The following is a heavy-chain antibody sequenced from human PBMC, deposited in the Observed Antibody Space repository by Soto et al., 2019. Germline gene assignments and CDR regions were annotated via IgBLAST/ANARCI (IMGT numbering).Heavy chain of an antibody. J-gene: IGHJ4*02. CDR3: AKDLHLWFGKAAFDY. Sequence: GGSLRLSCAASGFTFSSYAMNWVRQAPGKGLEWVASISYGGGTTYHADSVRGRFTISRDNSMDTLYLQMNGLRAEDTALYYCAKDLHLWFGKAAFDYWGQGTLVTVSS. CDR2: ISYGGGTT. CDR1: GFTFSSYA. V-gene: IGHV3-23*01. D-gene: IGHD3-10*01.